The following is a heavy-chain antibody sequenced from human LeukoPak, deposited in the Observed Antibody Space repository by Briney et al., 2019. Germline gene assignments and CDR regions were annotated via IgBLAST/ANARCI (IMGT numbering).Heavy chain of an antibody. CDR2: ISYDGSNK. D-gene: IGHD6-13*01. V-gene: IGHV3-30*18. CDR3: AKAIAAAGLDY. Sequence: PGRSLRLSCAASGFTFSSDGMHWVRQAPGKGLEWVAVISYDGSNKYYADSVKGRFTISRDNSKNTLYLQMNSLRAEDTAVYYCAKAIAAAGLDYWGQGTLVTVSS. CDR1: GFTFSSDG. J-gene: IGHJ4*02.